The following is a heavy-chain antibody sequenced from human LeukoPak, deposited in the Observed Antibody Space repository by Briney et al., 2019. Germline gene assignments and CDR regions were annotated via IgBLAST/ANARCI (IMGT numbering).Heavy chain of an antibody. J-gene: IGHJ4*02. CDR2: INTNTGNP. D-gene: IGHD1-26*01. Sequence: ASVKVSCKASGYTFTSYAMNWVRQAPGQGLEWMGWINTNTGNPTYAQGFTGRFVFSLDTSVSTAYLQISSLKAEDTAVYYCARDQYAGELLWFDYWGQGTLVTVSS. V-gene: IGHV7-4-1*02. CDR3: ARDQYAGELLWFDY. CDR1: GYTFTSYA.